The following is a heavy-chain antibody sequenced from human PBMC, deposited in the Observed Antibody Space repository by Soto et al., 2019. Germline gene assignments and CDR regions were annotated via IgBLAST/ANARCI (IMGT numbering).Heavy chain of an antibody. V-gene: IGHV4-34*01. CDR2: INHSGST. CDR1: GGSFSGYY. Sequence: SETLSLTCAVYGGSFSGYYWSWIRQPPGKGLEWIGEINHSGSTNYNPSLKSRVTISVDTSKNQFSLKLSSVTAADTAVYYCATAQSIAAAGTIWFDPWGQGTLVTVSS. J-gene: IGHJ5*02. CDR3: ATAQSIAAAGTIWFDP. D-gene: IGHD6-13*01.